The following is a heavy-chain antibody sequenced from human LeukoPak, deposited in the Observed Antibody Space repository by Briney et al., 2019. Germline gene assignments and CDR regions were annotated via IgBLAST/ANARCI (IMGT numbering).Heavy chain of an antibody. CDR2: IRSTDGAI. J-gene: IGHJ3*02. CDR3: GRSQWLPYDAIDI. Sequence: PGRSLRLSCAASGFTFRLYSMNWVRQAPGKGLEWRSYIRSTDGAIAYADSVKGRFTISRDDAKNSLYLQMSSLRAEDTAVYYCGRSQWLPYDAIDIWGQGTMVTVSS. V-gene: IGHV3-48*01. CDR1: GFTFRLYS. D-gene: IGHD3-22*01.